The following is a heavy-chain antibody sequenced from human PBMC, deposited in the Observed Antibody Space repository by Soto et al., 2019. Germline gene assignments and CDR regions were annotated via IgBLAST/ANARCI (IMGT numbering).Heavy chain of an antibody. J-gene: IGHJ4*02. CDR3: ARDEADRDGYNYYFDY. V-gene: IGHV4-59*01. Sequence: QVQLQESGPGLVKPSETLSLTCTVSGGSISSYYWSWIRQPPGKGLEWIGYIYYSGSTNYNPSLKSRVTISVDTSKNQFSLKLSSVTAADTAVYYCARDEADRDGYNYYFDYWGQGTLVTVSS. CDR1: GGSISSYY. D-gene: IGHD5-12*01. CDR2: IYYSGST.